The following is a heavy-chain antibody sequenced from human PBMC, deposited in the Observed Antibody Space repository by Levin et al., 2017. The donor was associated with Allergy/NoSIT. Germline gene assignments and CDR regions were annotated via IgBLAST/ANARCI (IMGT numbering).Heavy chain of an antibody. Sequence: ESLKISCTVSGGSISSYYWSWIRQPPGKGLEWIGYIYYSGSTNYNPSLKSRVTISVDTSKNQFSLKLSSVTAADTAVYYCARLPAASPYYYYGMDVWGQGTTVTVSS. CDR2: IYYSGST. CDR1: GGSISSYY. D-gene: IGHD2-2*01. V-gene: IGHV4-59*01. CDR3: ARLPAASPYYYYGMDV. J-gene: IGHJ6*02.